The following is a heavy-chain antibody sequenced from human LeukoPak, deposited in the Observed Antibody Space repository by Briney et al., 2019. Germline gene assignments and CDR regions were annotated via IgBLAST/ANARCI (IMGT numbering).Heavy chain of an antibody. V-gene: IGHV3-21*04. CDR3: AKDRLSGFSGGVIDY. J-gene: IGHJ4*02. Sequence: PGGSLRLSCAASGFTFSGYDMNWVRQAPGKGLEWVSSISGSSSYIYYADSMKGRFTISGDNAKNSLYLQMNSLRAEDMALYYCAKDRLSGFSGGVIDYWGQGTLVTVSS. CDR2: ISGSSSYI. CDR1: GFTFSGYD. D-gene: IGHD6-19*01.